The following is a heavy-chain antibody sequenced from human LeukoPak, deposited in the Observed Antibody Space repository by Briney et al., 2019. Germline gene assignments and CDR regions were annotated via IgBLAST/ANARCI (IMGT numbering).Heavy chain of an antibody. D-gene: IGHD2-15*01. Sequence: GASVKVSCKLSGYTLTELSMHWVRQAPGKGLEWMGGFYPEDGETIYAQKFQGRVTMTEDTSTDTAYMELSSLRSEDTAVYYCATAGYCSGGSCSYYFDYWGQGTLVTVSS. V-gene: IGHV1-24*01. CDR1: GYTLTELS. CDR3: ATAGYCSGGSCSYYFDY. CDR2: FYPEDGET. J-gene: IGHJ4*02.